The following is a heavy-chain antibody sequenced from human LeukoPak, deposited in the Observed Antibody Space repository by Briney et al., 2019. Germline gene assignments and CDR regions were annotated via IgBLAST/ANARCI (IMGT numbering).Heavy chain of an antibody. D-gene: IGHD3-10*01. V-gene: IGHV4-59*01. CDR3: ARDLRLGPGLGKYYYGSGSYYWFDP. CDR2: IYYSGST. CDR1: GGSFSSYY. J-gene: IGHJ5*02. Sequence: SETLSLTCAVYGGSFSSYYWSWIRQPPGKGLEWIGYIYYSGSTNYNPSLKSRVTISVDTSKNQFSLKLSSVTAADTAVYYCARDLRLGPGLGKYYYGSGSYYWFDPWGQGTLVTVSS.